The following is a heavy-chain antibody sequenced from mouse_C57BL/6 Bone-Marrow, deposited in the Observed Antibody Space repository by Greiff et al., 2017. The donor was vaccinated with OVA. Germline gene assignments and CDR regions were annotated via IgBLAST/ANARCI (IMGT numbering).Heavy chain of an antibody. CDR1: GFSLTSYA. CDR2: IWTGGGT. J-gene: IGHJ2*01. CDR3: ARNPKLGLYYFDY. D-gene: IGHD4-1*01. Sequence: VQLQQSGPGLVAPSQSLSITCTVSGFSLTSYAISWVRQPPGKGLEWLGVIWTGGGTNYNSALKSRLSISKDNSKSQVFLKMNSLQTDDTARDYCARNPKLGLYYFDYWGQGTTLTVSS. V-gene: IGHV2-9-1*01.